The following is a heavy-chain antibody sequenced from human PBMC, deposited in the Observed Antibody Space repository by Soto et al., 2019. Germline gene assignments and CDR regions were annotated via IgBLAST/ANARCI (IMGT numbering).Heavy chain of an antibody. J-gene: IGHJ4*02. CDR1: GFSITNTW. Sequence: EVQLVESGGGLVQPGGSLRLSCAASGFSITNTWMHWVRQAPGKGLEWVGRVKSKADGGTADYAAPVKGRFTVSRDDSKNTQYLQMNSLKIEDTAVYYCTSYPDFWGGHTPLWGQGTLVTVSS. D-gene: IGHD3-3*01. CDR3: TSYPDFWGGHTPL. CDR2: VKSKADGGTA. V-gene: IGHV3-15*07.